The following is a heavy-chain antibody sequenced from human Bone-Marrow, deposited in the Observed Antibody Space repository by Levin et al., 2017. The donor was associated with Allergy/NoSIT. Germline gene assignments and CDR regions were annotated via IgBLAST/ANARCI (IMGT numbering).Heavy chain of an antibody. D-gene: IGHD3-3*01. V-gene: IGHV4-39*01. Sequence: SETLSLTCTVSSGSISTIGHYWGWIRQPPGTGLEWIGSVYYSGATYYSPSLQSRVTVSVDTSKNQFSLKLSSVTAADTAIYYCARHGDWGLFGVLTGSLNWFDPWGQGILVTVSS. J-gene: IGHJ5*02. CDR1: SGSISTIGHY. CDR3: ARHGDWGLFGVLTGSLNWFDP. CDR2: VYYSGAT.